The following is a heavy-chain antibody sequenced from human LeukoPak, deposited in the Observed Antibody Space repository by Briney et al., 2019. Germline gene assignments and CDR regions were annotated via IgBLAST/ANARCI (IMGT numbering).Heavy chain of an antibody. CDR1: GGSFSGYY. D-gene: IGHD5-12*01. CDR3: ARGLKRGYSYYMDV. CDR2: INHSGST. Sequence: SETLSLTCAVYGGSFSGYYWSWIRQPPGKGREWVGEINHSGSTNYNPSLKSRVTISVGMSKNQFSLKLSSCTAAATAVYYCARGLKRGYSYYMDVWGKGTTVTVSS. V-gene: IGHV4-34*01. J-gene: IGHJ6*03.